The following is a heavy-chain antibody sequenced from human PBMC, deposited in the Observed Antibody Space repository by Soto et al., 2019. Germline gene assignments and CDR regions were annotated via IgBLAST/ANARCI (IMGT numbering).Heavy chain of an antibody. CDR3: AHSRYYGSGSSDFDY. Sequence: QITLKESGPTLVKPTQTLTLTCTFSGFSLSTSGVGVGWISQPPGKALEWLALIYLDVDKRYSPSLKSRLTITKDTSKNQVVLTMTNMDPLDTATYYCAHSRYYGSGSSDFDYWGQGTLLTVSS. J-gene: IGHJ4*02. V-gene: IGHV2-5*02. CDR1: GFSLSTSGVG. CDR2: IYLDVDK. D-gene: IGHD3-10*01.